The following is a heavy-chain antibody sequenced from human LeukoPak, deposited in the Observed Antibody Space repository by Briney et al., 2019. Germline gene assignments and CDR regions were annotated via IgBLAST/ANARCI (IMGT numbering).Heavy chain of an antibody. D-gene: IGHD3-16*02. Sequence: SETLSLTCTVSGGSLSSGGYYWRWLRQHPGTGLEWIGYIYYSGSTYYNPSLKSRVHISVDTSKNQFSLKLSSVTAADTAVYFCARGCVGGELSSFDYWGQGTLVTVSS. V-gene: IGHV4-31*03. CDR1: GGSLSSGGYY. CDR2: IYYSGST. CDR3: ARGCVGGELSSFDY. J-gene: IGHJ4*02.